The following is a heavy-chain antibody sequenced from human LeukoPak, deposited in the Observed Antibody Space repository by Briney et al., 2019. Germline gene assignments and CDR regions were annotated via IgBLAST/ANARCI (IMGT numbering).Heavy chain of an antibody. V-gene: IGHV3-33*01. CDR3: ARDADYYGSGSYPFDY. D-gene: IGHD3-10*01. J-gene: IGHJ4*02. CDR1: GFTFSSYG. Sequence: GGSLKLSCAASGFTFSSYGMHWVRQAPGKGLEWVAVIWYDGSNKYYADSVKGRFTISRDNSKNTLYLQMNSLRAEDTAVYYCARDADYYGSGSYPFDYWGQGTLVTVSS. CDR2: IWYDGSNK.